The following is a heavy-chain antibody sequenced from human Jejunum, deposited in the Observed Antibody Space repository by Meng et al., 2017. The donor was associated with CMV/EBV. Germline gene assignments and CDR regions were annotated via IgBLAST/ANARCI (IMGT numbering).Heavy chain of an antibody. Sequence: QVHLVQSGAEVKNPGASVKVSCKASGYTFINFGISWVRQAPGQGLEWVGWSSTSNDNTHYAQKFQGRVTMTRDTSISTVYMELSRLQSDDTATYYCARDMWSGNSDYFDYWGQGTLVTVSS. J-gene: IGHJ4*02. CDR3: ARDMWSGNSDYFDY. D-gene: IGHD3-3*01. CDR2: SSTSNDNT. CDR1: GYTFINFG. V-gene: IGHV1-18*01.